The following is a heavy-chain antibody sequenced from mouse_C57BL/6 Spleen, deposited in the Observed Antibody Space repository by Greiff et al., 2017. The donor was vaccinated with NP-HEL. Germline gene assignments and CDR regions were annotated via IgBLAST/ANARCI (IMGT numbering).Heavy chain of an antibody. CDR3: TRTASYYSPFAY. CDR2: IDPATGGT. J-gene: IGHJ3*01. D-gene: IGHD2-10*01. V-gene: IGHV1-15*01. Sequence: QVQLQQSGAELVRPGASVTLSCKASGYTFTDYEMHWVKQTPVHGLEWIGAIDPATGGTAYNQKFKGKAILTADTSSSTAYMERRSLTSEDSAVYYCTRTASYYSPFAYWGQGTLVTVSA. CDR1: GYTFTDYE.